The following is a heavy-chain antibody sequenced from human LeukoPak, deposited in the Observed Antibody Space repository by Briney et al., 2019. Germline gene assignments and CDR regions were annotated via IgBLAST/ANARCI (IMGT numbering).Heavy chain of an antibody. CDR1: GFTVSSNY. CDR2: IYSGGST. Sequence: QPGGSLRLSCAASGFTVSSNYMSWVRQAPGKGLEWVSVIYSGGSTHYADSVKGRFTISRDNSKNTLYLQMNSLRAEDTAVYYCARGILPDWFDPWGKGTLVTVSS. V-gene: IGHV3-53*01. D-gene: IGHD3-9*01. CDR3: ARGILPDWFDP. J-gene: IGHJ5*02.